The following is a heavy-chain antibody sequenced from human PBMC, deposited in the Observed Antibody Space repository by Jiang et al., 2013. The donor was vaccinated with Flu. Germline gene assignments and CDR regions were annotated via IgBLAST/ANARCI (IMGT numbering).Heavy chain of an antibody. V-gene: IGHV5-51*01. D-gene: IGHD3-10*01. Sequence: KKPGESLKISCKGSGYSFTSYWIGWVRQMPGKGLEWMGIIYPGDSDTRYSPSFQGQVTISADKSISTAYLQWSSLKASDTAMYYCARRAEYYYGSGSSYYFDYWGQGTLVTVSS. CDR3: ARRAEYYYGSGSSYYFDY. J-gene: IGHJ4*02. CDR2: IYPGDSDT. CDR1: GYSFTSYW.